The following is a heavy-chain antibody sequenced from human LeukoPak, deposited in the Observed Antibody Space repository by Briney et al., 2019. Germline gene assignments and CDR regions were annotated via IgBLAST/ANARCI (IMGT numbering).Heavy chain of an antibody. CDR3: AREPQGGYDGPWLHDAFDI. CDR2: IYSSGST. D-gene: IGHD5-12*01. Sequence: SETLSLTCTVSGGSISANYWIWMRQPAGKGLEYIGRIYSSGSTNYNPSLRSRVTMSVDTSKNQFSLKLSSVTAADTAVYYCAREPQGGYDGPWLHDAFDIWGQGTMVTVSS. V-gene: IGHV4-4*07. J-gene: IGHJ3*02. CDR1: GGSISANY.